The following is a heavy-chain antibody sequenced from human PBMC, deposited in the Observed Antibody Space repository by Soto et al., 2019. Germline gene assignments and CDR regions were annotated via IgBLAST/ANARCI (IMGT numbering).Heavy chain of an antibody. CDR3: ARVLRSEKES. CDR1: GSTFSSFT. CDR2: IIPFSGTA. J-gene: IGHJ5*02. V-gene: IGHV1-69*06. D-gene: IGHD1-26*01. Sequence: QVQLVQSGAEVKKPGSSVKVSCKASGSTFSSFTISWVRQAPGQGLEWMGGIIPFSGTANYAQKFQGRVTITADKSTWTAYMELSSLRSEDTAVYYCARVLRSEKESWGQGTLVTVSS.